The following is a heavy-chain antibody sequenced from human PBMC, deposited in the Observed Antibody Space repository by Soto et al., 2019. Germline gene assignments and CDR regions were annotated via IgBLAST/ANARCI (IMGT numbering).Heavy chain of an antibody. CDR2: IYTSGST. D-gene: IGHD1-26*01. Sequence: PSETLSLTCTVSGGSIRSYYWSWIRQPAGKPLEWIGRIYTSGSTNYNPSLKSRVTMSVDTSKNQFSLTLSSVTAAGTAAYYCAREGASGFGMDVWGQGTTVTVSS. J-gene: IGHJ6*02. CDR1: GGSIRSYY. CDR3: AREGASGFGMDV. V-gene: IGHV4-4*07.